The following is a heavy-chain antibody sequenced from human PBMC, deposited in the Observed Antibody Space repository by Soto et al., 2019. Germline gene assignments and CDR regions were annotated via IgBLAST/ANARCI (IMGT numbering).Heavy chain of an antibody. CDR2: IIPMSGRP. V-gene: IGHV1-69*06. CDR3: TRRGRESANWFDP. Sequence: QVQLVQSGAEVKTPGSSVKVSCKASGGFFNSFSIDWVRQAPGQGLEWMGGIIPMSGRPNYAQRFQGRVTFSAGKSTNAVYMEVNRLTYEDTAVYYCTRRGRESANWFDPWGQGTLVTVSS. CDR1: GGFFNSFS. J-gene: IGHJ5*02.